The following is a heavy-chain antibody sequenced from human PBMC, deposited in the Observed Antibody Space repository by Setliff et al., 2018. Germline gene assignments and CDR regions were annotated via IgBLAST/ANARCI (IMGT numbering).Heavy chain of an antibody. J-gene: IGHJ6*03. CDR2: IIPNFGTT. V-gene: IGHV1-69*05. CDR3: VREGVDSRSSTDYRYYMDV. CDR1: GGTFRSSG. D-gene: IGHD3-22*01. Sequence: ASAKVSCKASGGTFRSSGISWVRQAPGQGLEWMGGIIPNFGTTSYAQKFQGRVTIITDESTSTAYMQLSSLGSEDTAVYYCVREGVDSRSSTDYRYYMDVWGEGTTVTVSS.